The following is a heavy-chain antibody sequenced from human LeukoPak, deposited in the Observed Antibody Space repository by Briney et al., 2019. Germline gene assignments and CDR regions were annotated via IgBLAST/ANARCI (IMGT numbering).Heavy chain of an antibody. D-gene: IGHD5-18*01. CDR2: IRYDGSNK. CDR1: GYSISSGYY. CDR3: AKDRDTYTTMVFCVDY. Sequence: PSETLSLTCAVSGYSISSGYYWGWIRQPPGKGLEWVAFIRYDGSNKYYADSVKGRFTISRDNSKNTLYLQMNSLRAEDTAVYYCAKDRDTYTTMVFCVDYWGQGTLVTVSS. J-gene: IGHJ4*02. V-gene: IGHV3-30*02.